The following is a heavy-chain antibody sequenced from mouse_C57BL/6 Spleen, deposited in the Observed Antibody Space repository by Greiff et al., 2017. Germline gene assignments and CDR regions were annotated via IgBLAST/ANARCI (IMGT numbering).Heavy chain of an antibody. V-gene: IGHV1-26*01. CDR1: GYTFTDYY. D-gene: IGHD4-1*01. CDR2: INPNNGGT. CDR3: ARWELTGNFDY. Sequence: EVQLQQSGPELVKPGASVKISCKASGYTFTDYYMNWVKQSHGKSLEWIGDINPNNGGTSYNQKFKGKATLTVDKSSSTAYMELRSLTSEDSAVYYCARWELTGNFDYWGQGTTLTVSS. J-gene: IGHJ2*01.